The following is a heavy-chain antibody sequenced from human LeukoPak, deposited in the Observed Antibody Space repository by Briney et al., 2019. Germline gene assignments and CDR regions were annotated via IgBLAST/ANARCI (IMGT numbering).Heavy chain of an antibody. CDR3: ARDSGDGYNGELLH. V-gene: IGHV3-74*01. CDR1: GFTFSSYW. D-gene: IGHD5-24*01. Sequence: GGSLRLSCAASGFTFSSYWMHWVRQAPGKGLVWASRINSDGSSTSYADSVKGRFTISRDNAKNTLYLQMNSLRAEDTAVYYCARDSGDGYNGELLHWGQGTLVTVSS. J-gene: IGHJ4*02. CDR2: INSDGSST.